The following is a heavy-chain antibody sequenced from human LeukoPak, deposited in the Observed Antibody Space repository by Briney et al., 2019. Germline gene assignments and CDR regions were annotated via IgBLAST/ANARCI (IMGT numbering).Heavy chain of an antibody. Sequence: GGSLRLSCAASGFTFSSYGIHWVRQAPGKGLEWVAVISYDGSNKYYADSVKGRFTISRDNSKNTLYLQMNSLRVEDTAVYYCAKDGLTALHLYYFDYWGQGTLVTVSS. V-gene: IGHV3-30*18. CDR2: ISYDGSNK. J-gene: IGHJ4*02. CDR3: AKDGLTALHLYYFDY. D-gene: IGHD3/OR15-3a*01. CDR1: GFTFSSYG.